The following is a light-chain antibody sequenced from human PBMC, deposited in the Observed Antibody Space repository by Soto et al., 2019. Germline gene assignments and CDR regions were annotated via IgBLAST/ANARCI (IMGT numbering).Light chain of an antibody. Sequence: EVVLTQSPATLSLSPGERATLSCRANQSVSANYLAWYQQKPGQAPRLLIYGASSRATAIPDRFSGSGSGTDFTLPISRLEPEDFAVFYCHQYGSTPFNCGPATNVHIK. CDR1: QSVSANY. CDR2: GAS. V-gene: IGKV3-20*01. CDR3: HQYGSTPFN. J-gene: IGKJ3*01.